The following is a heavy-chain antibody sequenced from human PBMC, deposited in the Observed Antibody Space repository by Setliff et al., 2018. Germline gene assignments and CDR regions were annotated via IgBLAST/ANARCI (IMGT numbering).Heavy chain of an antibody. V-gene: IGHV4-4*08. CDR1: GDSMNDNH. J-gene: IGHJ4*02. CDR2: IYTSGGT. CDR3: ARGVSSVSWTPRY. D-gene: IGHD6-19*01. Sequence: PSETLSLTCNVSGDSMNDNHWTWIRQPPGKGLEWIGHIYTSGGTNYNPSLKSRVTISVDMSKNQFSLKLSSVIAADTAVYYCARGVSSVSWTPRYWGRGILVTVSS.